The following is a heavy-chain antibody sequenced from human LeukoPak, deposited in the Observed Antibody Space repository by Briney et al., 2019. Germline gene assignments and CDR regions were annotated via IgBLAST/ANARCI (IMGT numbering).Heavy chain of an antibody. CDR1: GGSISSSNYY. CDR3: ATTTFGGVKGSYYFDY. V-gene: IGHV4-39*01. Sequence: SETLSLTCTVSGGSISSSNYYWGWIRQPPGKGLEWIGSMYHSGSTYYNPSLKSRVTISVDTIKNQFFLKLSSETAADTAVYYCATTTFGGVKGSYYFDYWGQGTLVTVSS. D-gene: IGHD3-16*01. CDR2: MYHSGST. J-gene: IGHJ4*02.